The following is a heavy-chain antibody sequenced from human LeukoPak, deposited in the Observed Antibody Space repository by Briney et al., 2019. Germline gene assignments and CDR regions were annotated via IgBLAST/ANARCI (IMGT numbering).Heavy chain of an antibody. CDR2: INPNSGGT. Sequence: ASVKVSCRASGYTFTGYYMHWVRQAPGQGLEWMGRINPNSGGTNYAQKFQGRVTMTRDTSISTAYMELSRLRSDDTAVYYCARDHIPYGSGSYGYWGQGTLVTVSS. D-gene: IGHD3-10*01. V-gene: IGHV1-2*06. J-gene: IGHJ4*02. CDR3: ARDHIPYGSGSYGY. CDR1: GYTFTGYY.